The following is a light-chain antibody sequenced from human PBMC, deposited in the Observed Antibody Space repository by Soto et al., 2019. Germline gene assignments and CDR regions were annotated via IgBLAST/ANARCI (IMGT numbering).Light chain of an antibody. J-gene: IGKJ4*01. CDR1: QSISIY. V-gene: IGKV1-39*01. Sequence: DIQMTQSPSSLSASVGDRVTITCRASQSISIYLNWYQQKPGKAPILLVYAGSSLQGGVPSRFGCSGSGTDFTLTITSLQPEDFATYYCQQSYSTPTFGGGTKVEIK. CDR2: AGS. CDR3: QQSYSTPT.